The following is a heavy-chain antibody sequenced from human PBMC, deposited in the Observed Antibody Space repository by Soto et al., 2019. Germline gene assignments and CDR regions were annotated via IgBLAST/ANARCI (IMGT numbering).Heavy chain of an antibody. V-gene: IGHV4-59*08. D-gene: IGHD1-1*01. CDR2: IYYSGST. J-gene: IGHJ5*02. Sequence: SETLSLTCIVSGGSISNYYWSWIRQPPGKGLEWIGYIYYSGSTNYNPSLESRVTISVDTSKNQFSLRLSSVTAADTAVYYCARVRNDMWRFDPWGQGTLVTVYS. CDR1: GGSISNYY. CDR3: ARVRNDMWRFDP.